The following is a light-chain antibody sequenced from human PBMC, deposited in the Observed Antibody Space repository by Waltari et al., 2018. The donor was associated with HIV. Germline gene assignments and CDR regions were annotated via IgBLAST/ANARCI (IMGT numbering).Light chain of an antibody. Sequence: QSVLTQPPSVSGAPGQRVTISCTGSSSHIGAGYDVHWVQKLPGKAPNLLIFAGDDRPSGVPARFSGSQSGTSASLAITGLQAEEEADYYCQSYDSSLSGSFVFGTGTKVTVL. CDR1: SSHIGAGYD. CDR2: AGD. J-gene: IGLJ1*01. V-gene: IGLV1-40*01. CDR3: QSYDSSLSGSFV.